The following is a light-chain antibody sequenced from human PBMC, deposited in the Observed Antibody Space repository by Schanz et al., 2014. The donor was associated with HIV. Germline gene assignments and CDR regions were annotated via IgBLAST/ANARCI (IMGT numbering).Light chain of an antibody. J-gene: IGKJ2*01. CDR2: SAS. V-gene: IGKV1-5*03. CDR1: QSIGNS. CDR3: QQYTPYSHT. Sequence: DIQMTQSPSTLSASVGDRVTITCRASQSIGNSLAWFQLKPGRAPKLLIYSASSLQTGVPSTFSGTGSGTEFTLTISSLQPDDFATYYCQQYTPYSHTFGQGTTLEI.